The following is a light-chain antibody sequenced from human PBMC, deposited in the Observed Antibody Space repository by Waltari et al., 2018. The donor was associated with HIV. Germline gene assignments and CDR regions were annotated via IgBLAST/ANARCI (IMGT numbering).Light chain of an antibody. J-gene: IGLJ3*02. CDR3: AAWDDSLSGPV. CDR2: RNN. V-gene: IGLV1-47*01. CDR1: SSNIGSNY. Sequence: QSVLTQPPSASGTPGQRVTISCSGSSSNIGSNYVYWYQQLPGTAPKLLIYRNNQRPSGVPDRFSGSKSGTSASLAINGLQSEDEADYYCAAWDDSLSGPVFGGGTKLTVL.